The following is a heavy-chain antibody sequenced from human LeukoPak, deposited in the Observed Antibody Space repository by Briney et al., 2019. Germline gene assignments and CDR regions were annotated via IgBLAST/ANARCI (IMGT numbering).Heavy chain of an antibody. CDR2: IIPIFGTA. D-gene: IGHD3-10*01. Sequence: ASVKVSCKASGGTFSSYAISWVRQAPGKGLEWMGGIIPIFGTANYAQKFQGRVTITADESMSTAYMELSSLRSEDTAVYYCARSYYGSGNVLGLDPWGQGTLVTVSS. CDR3: ARSYYGSGNVLGLDP. V-gene: IGHV1-69*01. CDR1: GGTFSSYA. J-gene: IGHJ5*02.